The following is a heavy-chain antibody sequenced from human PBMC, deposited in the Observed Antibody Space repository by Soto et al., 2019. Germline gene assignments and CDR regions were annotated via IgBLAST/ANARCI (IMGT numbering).Heavy chain of an antibody. Sequence: QLQLQESGPGLVKPSETLSLTCTVSGGSISSSSYYWGWIRQPPGKGLEWIGSIYYSGSTYYNPSLKSRVTISADTSKNQFALKLSSVTAADTAVYYCARRGGSSPAGRGYYYYGMDVWGQGTTVTVSS. V-gene: IGHV4-39*01. CDR2: IYYSGST. CDR3: ARRGGSSPAGRGYYYYGMDV. J-gene: IGHJ6*02. D-gene: IGHD3-16*01. CDR1: GGSISSSSYY.